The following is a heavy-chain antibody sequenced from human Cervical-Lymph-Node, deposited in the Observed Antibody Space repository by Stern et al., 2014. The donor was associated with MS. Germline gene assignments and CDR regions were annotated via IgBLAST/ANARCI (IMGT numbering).Heavy chain of an antibody. J-gene: IGHJ4*02. V-gene: IGHV1-18*01. Sequence: QVQLVQSGAEGKKPGASVKVSCKVSGYTFTRFGISWVRQDPGQGLEWIGWISAYNGDTNYAQKLQGRVTMTTDTSTITAYMELTSLRSDDTAVYYCAKVGRAADGTGGPFDYWGQGTLVTVSS. CDR3: AKVGRAADGTGGPFDY. CDR1: GYTFTRFG. D-gene: IGHD6-13*01. CDR2: ISAYNGDT.